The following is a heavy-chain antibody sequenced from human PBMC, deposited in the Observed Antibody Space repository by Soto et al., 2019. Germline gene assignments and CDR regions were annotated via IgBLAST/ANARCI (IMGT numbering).Heavy chain of an antibody. V-gene: IGHV3-23*01. J-gene: IGHJ6*02. CDR3: AKVRIRGAAADRGYYGMDV. CDR2: MSGSNGDT. Sequence: EVQLLESGGGLVQPGGPLRLSCAGSGFTFSSYGMSWVRQAPGKGLEWVSGMSGSNGDTYYADSVKGRFTISRDNLKNALFLQMSSLRVEDTAVYYCAKVRIRGAAADRGYYGMDVWGQGTTVTVSS. D-gene: IGHD6-25*01. CDR1: GFTFSSYG.